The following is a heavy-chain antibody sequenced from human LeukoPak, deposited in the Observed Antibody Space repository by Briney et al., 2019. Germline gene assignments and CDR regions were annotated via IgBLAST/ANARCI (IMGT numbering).Heavy chain of an antibody. CDR1: RFTFEYYA. Sequence: GGSLRLSCTASRFTFEYYAMHWVRQAPGKGLEWVSLIDADGVRASYADSLKGRFTISRDNSKSSLFLQMNSLRTDGTAFYYCVRDIGAPGSPLDHWGQGTLVTVSS. D-gene: IGHD3-10*01. V-gene: IGHV3-43*02. CDR3: VRDIGAPGSPLDH. J-gene: IGHJ4*02. CDR2: IDADGVRA.